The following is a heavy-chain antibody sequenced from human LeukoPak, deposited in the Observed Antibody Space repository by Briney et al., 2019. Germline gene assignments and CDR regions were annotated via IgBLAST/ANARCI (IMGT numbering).Heavy chain of an antibody. CDR2: MNQDGSEK. V-gene: IGHV3-7*03. Sequence: GGSLRLSCAASGLRFGSYWMNWVRQAPGKGLEWVANMNQDGSEKNYVDSVKGRFTISRDNTKNSLFLQMDSLRAEDTAFYYCAGGSDTPYDHTFDYWGQGTLVTVSS. J-gene: IGHJ4*02. D-gene: IGHD2-15*01. CDR1: GLRFGSYW. CDR3: AGGSDTPYDHTFDY.